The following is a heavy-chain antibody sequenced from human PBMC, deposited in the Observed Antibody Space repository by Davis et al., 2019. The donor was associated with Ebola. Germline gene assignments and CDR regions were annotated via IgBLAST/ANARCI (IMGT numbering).Heavy chain of an antibody. J-gene: IGHJ4*02. CDR2: INSDGSST. CDR1: GFTFSSYW. CDR3: ARAPGYSYGDY. D-gene: IGHD5-18*01. Sequence: HTAGSLTLSCAASGFTFSSYWMHWVRHAPGKGLVWVSRINSDGSSTSYAHSVKGRFTISRDNAKNTLYLQMNSLRAEDTAVYYCARAPGYSYGDYWGQGTLVTVSS. V-gene: IGHV3-74*01.